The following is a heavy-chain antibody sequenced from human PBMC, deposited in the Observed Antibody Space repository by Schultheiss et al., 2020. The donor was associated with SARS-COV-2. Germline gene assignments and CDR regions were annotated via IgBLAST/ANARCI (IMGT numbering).Heavy chain of an antibody. CDR2: IYTSGST. Sequence: SAPLSLTCTVSGFSISLYYFICLRQPSGKGLEWIGRIYTSGSTNYNPSLKSRVTMSVDTSKNQFSLKLSSVTAADTAVYYCARGFTYYYDSSGYSRVGSVFDIWGQGTMVTVSS. V-gene: IGHV4-4*07. J-gene: IGHJ3*02. CDR3: ARGFTYYYDSSGYSRVGSVFDI. CDR1: GFSISLYY. D-gene: IGHD3-22*01.